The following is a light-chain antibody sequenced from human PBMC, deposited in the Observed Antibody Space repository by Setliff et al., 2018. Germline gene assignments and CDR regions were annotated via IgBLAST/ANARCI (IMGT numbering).Light chain of an antibody. CDR1: SRDIGAYKF. CDR3: SSYASSINPYV. V-gene: IGLV2-8*01. Sequence: QSALTQPPSASGSPGQSLTISCTGTSRDIGAYKFVSWYQQHPGKAPRLIIYEVTKRPSGVPDRFSGSKSGNTASLTVSGLQAEDEADYYCSSYASSINPYVFGTGTKSPS. J-gene: IGLJ1*01. CDR2: EVT.